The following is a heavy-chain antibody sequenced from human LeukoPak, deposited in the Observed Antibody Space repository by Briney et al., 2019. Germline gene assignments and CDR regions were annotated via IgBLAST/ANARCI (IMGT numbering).Heavy chain of an antibody. V-gene: IGHV3-15*01. CDR2: IKSKTDGGAT. J-gene: IGHJ4*02. CDR1: GFIFTNAW. CDR3: TTVYGLGSYYNHGY. D-gene: IGHD3-10*01. Sequence: GGSLRLSCAASGFIFTNAWMTWVRQAPGKGLEWVGRIKSKTDGGATDYAAPVKGRFTISRDDSKNTLYVQMNSLEAEDTAVYYCTTVYGLGSYYNHGYWGQGTLVTVSS.